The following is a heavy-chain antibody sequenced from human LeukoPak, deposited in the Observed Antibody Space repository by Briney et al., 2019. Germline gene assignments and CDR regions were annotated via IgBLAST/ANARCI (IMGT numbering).Heavy chain of an antibody. CDR1: GGSISSYY. J-gene: IGHJ4*02. CDR3: ARSXXRGSYRVLFDY. CDR2: IYYSGST. D-gene: IGHD1-26*01. V-gene: IGHV4-59*01. Sequence: SETLSLTCTVSGGSISSYYWSWIRQPPGKGLEWIGYIYYSGSTNYNPSLKSRVTISVDTSKNQFSLKLSSVTAADTAVYYCARSXXRGSYRVLFDYWGQGTLVTVS.